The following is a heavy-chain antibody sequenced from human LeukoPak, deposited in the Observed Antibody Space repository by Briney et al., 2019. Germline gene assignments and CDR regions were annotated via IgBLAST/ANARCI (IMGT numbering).Heavy chain of an antibody. D-gene: IGHD3-3*01. CDR3: AKSFTIFGVVIRMYYFDY. CDR2: ISGSGGST. Sequence: QPGGPLRLSCAASGFTFSSYAMSWVRQAPGKGLEWVSAISGSGGSTYYADSVKGRFTISRDSSKNTLYLQMNSLRAEDTAVYYCAKSFTIFGVVIRMYYFDYWGQGTLVTVSS. CDR1: GFTFSSYA. V-gene: IGHV3-23*01. J-gene: IGHJ4*02.